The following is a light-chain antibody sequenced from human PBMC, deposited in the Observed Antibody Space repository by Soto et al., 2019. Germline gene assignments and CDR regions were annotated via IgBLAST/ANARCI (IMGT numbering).Light chain of an antibody. CDR3: QQYGSTPPFT. CDR2: GAS. V-gene: IGKV3-20*01. Sequence: IVLTQSPGTLSLTPGERATLSCRASQSVSSSYLAWYQQKPGQAPRLLIYGASNRATGIPDRFSGSGSETELTLTITRLEPEDNAVYYCQQYGSTPPFTFGPGTRVDIK. J-gene: IGKJ3*01. CDR1: QSVSSSY.